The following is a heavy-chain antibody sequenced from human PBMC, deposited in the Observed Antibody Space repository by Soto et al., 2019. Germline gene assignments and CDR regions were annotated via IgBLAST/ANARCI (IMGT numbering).Heavy chain of an antibody. CDR3: ALGTVTNHFDY. D-gene: IGHD4-17*01. CDR1: AYSFTRYY. J-gene: IGHJ4*02. Sequence: ASVKVSLKASAYSFTRYYMHWVRQAPGQGLEWMGIINPSGGSTSYAQKFQGRVTMTRDTSTSTVYMELSSLRSEDTAVYYCALGTVTNHFDYWGQGTLVTVSS. V-gene: IGHV1-46*01. CDR2: INPSGGST.